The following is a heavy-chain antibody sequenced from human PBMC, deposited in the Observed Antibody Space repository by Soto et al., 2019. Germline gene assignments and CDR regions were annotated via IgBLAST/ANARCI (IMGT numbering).Heavy chain of an antibody. CDR3: AKAPNYYYYYGMDV. Sequence: GGSLRLSCAASGFTFSSYSMNWVRQAPGKGLEWVSSISRSGGGIYYADSVKGRFTVSRDNSKNTLYLQMNSLRAEDTAVYYCAKAPNYYYYYGMDVWGQGTTVTVSS. J-gene: IGHJ6*02. CDR2: ISRSGGGI. V-gene: IGHV3-23*01. CDR1: GFTFSSYS.